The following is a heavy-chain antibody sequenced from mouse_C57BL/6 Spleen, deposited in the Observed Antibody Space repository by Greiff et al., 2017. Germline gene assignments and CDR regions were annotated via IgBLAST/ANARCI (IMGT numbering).Heavy chain of an antibody. V-gene: IGHV1-76*01. CDR2: IYPGSGNT. J-gene: IGHJ4*01. D-gene: IGHD3-3*01. CDR3: ARRGRDYAMDY. CDR1: GYTFTDYY. Sequence: VQRVESGAELVRPGASVKLSCKASGYTFTDYYINWVKQRPGQGLEWIARIYPGSGNTYYNEKFKGKATLTAEKSSSTAYMQLSSLTSEDSAVYFCARRGRDYAMDYWGQGTSVTVSS.